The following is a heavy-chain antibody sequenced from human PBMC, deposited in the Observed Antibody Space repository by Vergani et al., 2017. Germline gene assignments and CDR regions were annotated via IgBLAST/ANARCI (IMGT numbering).Heavy chain of an antibody. J-gene: IGHJ6*02. Sequence: EVQLVQSGAAVKKPGATMKISCKVSGYTFTDHYMHWLKQAPGKGLEWMGLVDPEDGETIYAEKFKGRVTIAADTSTDTAHLELSSLRSEDTAVYYCATPQTVTTGGMEVWGQGTKVIVSS. CDR1: GYTFTDHY. V-gene: IGHV1-69-2*01. D-gene: IGHD4-17*01. CDR3: ATPQTVTTGGMEV. CDR2: VDPEDGET.